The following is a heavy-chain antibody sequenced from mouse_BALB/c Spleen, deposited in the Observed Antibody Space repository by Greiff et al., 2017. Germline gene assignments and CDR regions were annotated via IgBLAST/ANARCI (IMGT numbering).Heavy chain of an antibody. CDR3: AREGGRGSWCAY. V-gene: IGHV5-17*02. CDR1: GFTFSSFG. Sequence: EVQGVESGGGLVQPGGSRKLSCAASGFTFSSFGMHWVRQAPEKGLEWVAYISSGSSTIYYADTVKGRFTISRDNPKNTLFLQMTSLRSEDTAMYYCAREGGRGSWCAYWGQGTLVTVSA. CDR2: ISSGSSTI. D-gene: IGHD3-3*01. J-gene: IGHJ3*01.